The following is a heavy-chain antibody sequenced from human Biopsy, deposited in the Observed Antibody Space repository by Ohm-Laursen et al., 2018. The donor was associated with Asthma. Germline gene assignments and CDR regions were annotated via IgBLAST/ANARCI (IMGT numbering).Heavy chain of an antibody. CDR2: IYYSGST. CDR1: GGSISDYY. J-gene: IGHJ5*02. V-gene: IGHV4-59*01. CDR3: ARGVITNWFDP. Sequence: PGTLSLTWAVSGGSISDYYKTWFRQPPGKGLEWIGYIYYSGSTNYNPSLKSRVTISEDTSKNQFSLKLTSVTASDTAVYYCARGVITNWFDPWGQGTLVTVSS. D-gene: IGHD3-16*02.